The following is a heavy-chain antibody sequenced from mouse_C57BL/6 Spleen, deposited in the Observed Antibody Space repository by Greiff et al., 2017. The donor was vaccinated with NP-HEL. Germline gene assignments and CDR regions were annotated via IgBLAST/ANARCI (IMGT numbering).Heavy chain of an antibody. CDR2: IDPSDSET. V-gene: IGHV1-52*01. D-gene: IGHD1-1*01. CDR1: GYTFTSYW. Sequence: VQLQQPGAELVRPGSSVKLSCKASGYTFTSYWMHWVKQRPIQGLEWIGNIDPSDSETHYNQKFKDKATLTVDKSSSTAYMQLSSLTSEDSAVYYCARDGDYGSSYVVDYWGQGTTLTVSS. CDR3: ARDGDYGSSYVVDY. J-gene: IGHJ2*01.